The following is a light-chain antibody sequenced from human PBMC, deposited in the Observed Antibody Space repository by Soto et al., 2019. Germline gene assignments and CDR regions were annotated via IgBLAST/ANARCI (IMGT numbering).Light chain of an antibody. CDR3: QQYNNWPLT. CDR2: GAS. J-gene: IGKJ4*01. V-gene: IGKV3-15*01. Sequence: EVVLTQSPGTLSLSPGERATLSCRASQIFSSDYLAWYQQKPGQAPRLLIYGASTRATGIPARFSGSGSGTEFTLTISSLQSEDFAVYYCQQYNNWPLTFGGGTKVDIK. CDR1: QIFSSDY.